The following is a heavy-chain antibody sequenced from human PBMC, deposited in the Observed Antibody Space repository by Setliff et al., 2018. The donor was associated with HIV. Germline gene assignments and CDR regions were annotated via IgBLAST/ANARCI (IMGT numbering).Heavy chain of an antibody. J-gene: IGHJ4*02. CDR2: IRSKVDGGAA. Sequence: GGSLRLSCAASGFTFSNAWMNWVRQAPGKGLEWVGRIRSKVDGGAADYAAPVKGRFTVSRDDSKNTLYLQMNSLKTEDTAVYYCTTDLGGSYHGWNYWGQGTLVTVSS. CDR1: GFTFSNAW. V-gene: IGHV3-15*07. D-gene: IGHD1-26*01. CDR3: TTDLGGSYHGWNY.